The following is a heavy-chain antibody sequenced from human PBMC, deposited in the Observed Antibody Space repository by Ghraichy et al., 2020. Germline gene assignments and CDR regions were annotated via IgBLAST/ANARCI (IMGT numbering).Heavy chain of an antibody. CDR1: GGSVSSGSYY. V-gene: IGHV4-61*01. D-gene: IGHD6-6*01. Sequence: SQTLSLTCTVSGGSVSSGSYYWSWIRQPPGKGLEWIGYIYYSGSTNYNPSLKSRVTISVDTSKNQFSLKLSSVTAADTAVYYCARDLIEYSSSVWGQGTLVTVSS. CDR3: ARDLIEYSSSV. CDR2: IYYSGST. J-gene: IGHJ4*02.